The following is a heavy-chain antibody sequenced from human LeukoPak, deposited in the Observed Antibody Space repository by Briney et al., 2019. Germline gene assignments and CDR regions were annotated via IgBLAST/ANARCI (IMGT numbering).Heavy chain of an antibody. D-gene: IGHD3-10*01. J-gene: IGHJ6*02. V-gene: IGHV3-21*01. CDR3: ARADDYYGSGSGGYYYGMDV. Sequence: GGSLRLSCAASGFTFSSYNMNWVRQAPGKGLEWVSSISTSSSYIYYTDSVKGRFTISRDNAKNSLYLQMNSLRAEDTAVYYCARADDYYGSGSGGYYYGMDVWGQGTTVTVSS. CDR2: ISTSSSYI. CDR1: GFTFSSYN.